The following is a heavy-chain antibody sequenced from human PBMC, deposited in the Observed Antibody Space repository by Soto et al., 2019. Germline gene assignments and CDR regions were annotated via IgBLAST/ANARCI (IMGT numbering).Heavy chain of an antibody. D-gene: IGHD6-19*01. J-gene: IGHJ4*02. V-gene: IGHV4-30-2*01. CDR2: IYHSGST. Sequence: LSLTCAVSGGSISSGGYSWSWIRQPPGKGLEWIGYIYHSGSTYYNPSLKSRVTISVDRSKNQFSLKLSSVTAADTAVYYCARVRQQWLVGFFDYWGQGTLVTVSS. CDR1: GGSISSGGYS. CDR3: ARVRQQWLVGFFDY.